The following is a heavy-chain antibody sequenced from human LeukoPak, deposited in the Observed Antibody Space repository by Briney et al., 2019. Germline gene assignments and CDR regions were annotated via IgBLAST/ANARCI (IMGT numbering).Heavy chain of an antibody. D-gene: IGHD1-1*01. J-gene: IGHJ5*02. Sequence: GGSLRLSCAASGFSFSIYAMSWVRQAPGKGLEWVSVISDSDSNTHYADSVKGRFTISRDNAKNSLYLQMNSLRAEDTAVYYCAGTTKYNWFDPWGQGTLVTVSS. CDR2: ISDSDSNT. CDR3: AGTTKYNWFDP. V-gene: IGHV3-23*01. CDR1: GFSFSIYA.